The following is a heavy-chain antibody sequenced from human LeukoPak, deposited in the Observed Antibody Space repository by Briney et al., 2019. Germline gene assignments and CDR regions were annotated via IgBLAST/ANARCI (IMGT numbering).Heavy chain of an antibody. Sequence: RGSLRLSCAPSGFTFSNYAMHWGRRAPHKGLEWVAVISYDGSTKYYADSVKGRFTISRDNSKNTLSLHMASLTVEDTAMYYCARDHSGYDYWFDYWGQGTLVTVSS. CDR2: ISYDGSTK. CDR3: ARDHSGYDYWFDY. V-gene: IGHV3-30-3*01. CDR1: GFTFSNYA. J-gene: IGHJ4*02. D-gene: IGHD5-12*01.